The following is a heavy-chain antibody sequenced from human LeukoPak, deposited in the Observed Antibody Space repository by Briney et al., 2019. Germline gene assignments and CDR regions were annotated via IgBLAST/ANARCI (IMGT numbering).Heavy chain of an antibody. CDR2: ISWHSGSI. CDR3: AKGGWFGEQAFDI. V-gene: IGHV3-9*01. Sequence: GRSLRLSCAASGFTFHDHAMHWVRHAPGKGLEWVSGISWHSGSIVYADSVKGRFTISRDNAKNSLHLAMNSVRAGDTALDCCAKGGWFGEQAFDIWGQGTMVTVSS. CDR1: GFTFHDHA. D-gene: IGHD3-10*01. J-gene: IGHJ3*02.